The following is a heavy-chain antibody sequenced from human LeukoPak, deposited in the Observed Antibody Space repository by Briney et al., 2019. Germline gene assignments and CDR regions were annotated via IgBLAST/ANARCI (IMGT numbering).Heavy chain of an antibody. CDR2: IKQDGSEK. Sequence: GGSLRLSCAASGFTLSGYGMHWVRQAPGKGLEWVANIKQDGSEKYYVDSVKGRFTISRDNAKNSLCLQMNSLRAEDTAVYYCAELGITMIGGVWGKGTTVTISS. CDR1: GFTLSGYG. CDR3: AELGITMIGGV. J-gene: IGHJ6*04. D-gene: IGHD3-10*02. V-gene: IGHV3-7*01.